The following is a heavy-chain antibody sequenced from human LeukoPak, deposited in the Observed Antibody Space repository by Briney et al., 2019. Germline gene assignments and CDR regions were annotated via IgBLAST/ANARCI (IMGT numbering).Heavy chain of an antibody. CDR1: GFTFDDYG. V-gene: IGHV3-7*01. J-gene: IGHJ4*02. Sequence: GGSLRLSCAASGFTFDDYGMSWVRQAPGKGLEWVANTKQDGSEKYYVDSVKGRFTISRDNAKNSLYLQMNSLRAEDTAVYYCARDGADDSSGYSLDYWGQGTLVTVSS. CDR3: ARDGADDSSGYSLDY. CDR2: TKQDGSEK. D-gene: IGHD3-22*01.